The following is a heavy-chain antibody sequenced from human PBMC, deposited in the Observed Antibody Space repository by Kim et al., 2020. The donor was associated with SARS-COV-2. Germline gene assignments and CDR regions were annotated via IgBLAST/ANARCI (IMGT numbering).Heavy chain of an antibody. D-gene: IGHD6-13*01. V-gene: IGHV3-11*04. J-gene: IGHJ4*02. CDR3: AREIGYWLDY. CDR2: STT. Sequence: STTYYADSLKGRFTISRDNAKTSLYLQMNSLRAEDTAVYYCAREIGYWLDYWGQGTLVTVSS.